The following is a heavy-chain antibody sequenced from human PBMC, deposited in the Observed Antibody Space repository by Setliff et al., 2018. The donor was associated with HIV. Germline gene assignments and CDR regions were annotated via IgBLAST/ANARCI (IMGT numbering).Heavy chain of an antibody. CDR2: VYYSGST. CDR1: GGSIRSYY. J-gene: IGHJ5*02. CDR3: ARSRDGYNWAWFDP. Sequence: SETLSLTCDVSGGSIRSYYWSWIRQPPGEGLEWIGYVYYSGSTNYNPSLKSRVTISVDTSKNLFSLKLTSVAAADTAVYYCARSRDGYNWAWFDPWGQGTLVTVSS. D-gene: IGHD5-12*01. V-gene: IGHV4-59*01.